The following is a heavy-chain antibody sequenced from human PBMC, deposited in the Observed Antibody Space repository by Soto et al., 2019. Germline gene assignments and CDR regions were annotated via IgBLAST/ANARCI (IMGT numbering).Heavy chain of an antibody. V-gene: IGHV3-30-3*01. CDR3: ARVRDQLLFYCYYGMDV. J-gene: IGHJ6*02. CDR2: ISYDGSNK. Sequence: QVQLVESGGGVVQPGRSLRLSCAASGFTFSSYAMHWVRQAPGKGLEWVAVISYDGSNKYYADSVKGRFTISRDNSKNTLYLQMNSLRAEDTAVYYCARVRDQLLFYCYYGMDVWGQGTTVTVSS. CDR1: GFTFSSYA. D-gene: IGHD2-2*01.